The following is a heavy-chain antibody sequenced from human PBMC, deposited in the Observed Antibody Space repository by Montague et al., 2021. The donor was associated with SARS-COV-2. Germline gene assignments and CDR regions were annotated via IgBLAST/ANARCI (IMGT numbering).Heavy chain of an antibody. V-gene: IGHV4-59*01. J-gene: IGHJ3*02. CDR1: GDSTSSYY. D-gene: IGHD3-16*01. CDR2: AYYVPST. CDR3: ARTWRFGQSYGLDI. Sequence: SETLSLTCSVSGDSTSSYYYNWIRQTPGKGLEWIGYAYYVPSTNSANTXXNPSLKRRVTISLDTSENQLSLKLSSVTAADTAVYYCARTWRFGQSYGLDIWGQGTMVTVSS.